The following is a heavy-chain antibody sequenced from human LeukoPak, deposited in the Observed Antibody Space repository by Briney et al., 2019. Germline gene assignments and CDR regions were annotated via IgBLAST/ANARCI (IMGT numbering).Heavy chain of an antibody. Sequence: SVKVSCKASGGTFSSYAISWVRQAPGQGLEWMGGIIPIFGTANYAQKYQGRVTITADESTSTAYMELSSLRSEDTAVYYCAIYCSSTSCLMDYWGQGTLVTVSS. J-gene: IGHJ4*02. CDR2: IIPIFGTA. CDR1: GGTFSSYA. D-gene: IGHD2-2*01. V-gene: IGHV1-69*13. CDR3: AIYCSSTSCLMDY.